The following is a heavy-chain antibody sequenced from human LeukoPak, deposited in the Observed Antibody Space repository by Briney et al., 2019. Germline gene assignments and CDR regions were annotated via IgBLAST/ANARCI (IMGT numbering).Heavy chain of an antibody. CDR3: AIAPVVAATYFDY. CDR2: ISGSGGST. Sequence: GGSLRPSCAASGFTFSSYAMSWVRQAPGKGLEWVSAISGSGGSTYYADSVRGRFTISRDNSKNTLYLQMNSLRAEDTAVYYCAIAPVVAATYFDYWGQGTLVTVSS. CDR1: GFTFSSYA. V-gene: IGHV3-23*01. J-gene: IGHJ4*02. D-gene: IGHD2-15*01.